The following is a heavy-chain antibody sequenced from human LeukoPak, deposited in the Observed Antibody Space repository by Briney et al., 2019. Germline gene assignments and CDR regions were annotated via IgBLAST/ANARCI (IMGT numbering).Heavy chain of an antibody. CDR3: AKEVIVGVSFDY. D-gene: IGHD1-26*01. Sequence: GGFLRLSCAASGFTCSSYAMSWVRQAPGKGLEWVSAISGSGGSTYYADSVKGRFTISRDNSKNTLYLQMNSLRAEDTAVYYCAKEVIVGVSFDYWGQGTLVTVSS. J-gene: IGHJ4*02. CDR1: GFTCSSYA. V-gene: IGHV3-23*01. CDR2: ISGSGGST.